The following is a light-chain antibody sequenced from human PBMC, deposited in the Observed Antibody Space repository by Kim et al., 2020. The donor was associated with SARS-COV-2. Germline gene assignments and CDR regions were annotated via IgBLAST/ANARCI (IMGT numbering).Light chain of an antibody. Sequence: QSVLTQPPSVSGAPGQRVTVSCTGSGSNRGAGFDVHWYQQLPGAAPKLLIYHNANRPSGVPDRFSGSKSGTAASLAITGLLAEDEADYYCQSYDTALSAVVFGGGTQLTVL. V-gene: IGLV1-40*01. CDR2: HNA. CDR1: GSNRGAGFD. J-gene: IGLJ2*01. CDR3: QSYDTALSAVV.